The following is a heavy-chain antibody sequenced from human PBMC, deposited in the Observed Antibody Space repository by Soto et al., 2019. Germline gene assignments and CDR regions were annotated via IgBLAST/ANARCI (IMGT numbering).Heavy chain of an antibody. CDR3: ARAAMAGANWFDP. D-gene: IGHD5-18*01. CDR1: GGSISSGGYS. J-gene: IGHJ5*02. V-gene: IGHV4-30-2*01. CDR2: IYHSGST. Sequence: QLQLHESGSGLVKPSQTLSLTCAVSGGSISSGGYSWSWIRQPPGKGLEWIGYIYHSGSTYYNPSLKSRVTISVDRSKNQFSLKLSSVTAADTAVYYCARAAMAGANWFDPWGQGTLVTVSS.